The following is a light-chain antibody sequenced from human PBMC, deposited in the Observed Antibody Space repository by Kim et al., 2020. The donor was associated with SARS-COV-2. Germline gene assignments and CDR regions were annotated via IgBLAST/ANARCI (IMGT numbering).Light chain of an antibody. V-gene: IGLV1-47*01. J-gene: IGLJ3*02. CDR2: RNN. Sequence: GQRVSISCSGRTSEIGSNYVYWYPQPPGTAPKLLIYRNNPRPSGVPDRFSVSKSGTSASLAISGLRSDDEADYYCATWDDSLNGPVFGGGTQLTVL. CDR3: ATWDDSLNGPV. CDR1: TSEIGSNY.